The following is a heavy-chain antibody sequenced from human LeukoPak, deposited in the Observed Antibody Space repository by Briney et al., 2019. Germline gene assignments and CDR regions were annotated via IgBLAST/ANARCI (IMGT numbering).Heavy chain of an antibody. D-gene: IGHD2-2*01. CDR1: GFTFSSYW. V-gene: IGHV3-7*01. J-gene: IGHJ6*02. CDR2: IKQDGSEK. Sequence: GGSLRLSCAASGFTFSSYWMSWVRQAPGKGLEWVANIKQDGSEKYYVDSVKGRFTISRDNAKNSLYLQMNSLRAEDTAVYYCARINLYPFYSYYGMDVWGQGTTVTVSS. CDR3: ARINLYPFYSYYGMDV.